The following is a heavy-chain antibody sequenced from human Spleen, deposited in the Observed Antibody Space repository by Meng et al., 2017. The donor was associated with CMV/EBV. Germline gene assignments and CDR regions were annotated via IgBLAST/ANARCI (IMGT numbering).Heavy chain of an antibody. CDR3: ALTRNWNDGGFDY. Sequence: SETLSLTCTVSGGSVSSGGSYWSWIRQPPGKGLEWIGYIYYSGSTNYNPSLKSRVTISVDTSKNQFSLKLSSVTAADTAVYYCALTRNWNDGGFDYWGQGTLVTVSS. J-gene: IGHJ4*02. D-gene: IGHD1-1*01. CDR2: IYYSGST. CDR1: GGSVSSGGSY. V-gene: IGHV4-61*08.